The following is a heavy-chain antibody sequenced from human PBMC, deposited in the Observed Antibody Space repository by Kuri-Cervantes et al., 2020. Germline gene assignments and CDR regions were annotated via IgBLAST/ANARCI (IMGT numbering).Heavy chain of an antibody. CDR3: ARARSRDFFGAFPDY. V-gene: IGHV4-39*07. Sequence: GSLRLSCTVSGGSVSSGRYYWSWIRQPPGKGLEWIGEINHSGSTNYNPSLKSRVTISVDTSKNQFSLKLSSVTAADTAVYYCARARSRDFFGAFPDYWGQGTLVTVSS. J-gene: IGHJ4*02. D-gene: IGHD3-3*01. CDR1: GGSVSSGRYY. CDR2: INHSGST.